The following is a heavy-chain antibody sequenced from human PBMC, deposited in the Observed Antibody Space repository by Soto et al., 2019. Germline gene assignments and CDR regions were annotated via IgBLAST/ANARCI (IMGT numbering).Heavy chain of an antibody. D-gene: IGHD5-12*01. J-gene: IGHJ6*03. V-gene: IGHV4-31*03. CDR2: IYYSGGT. CDR3: ARKDSGYADYMDV. CDR1: GGSISRGGYY. Sequence: QVQLQESGPGLVKPSQTLSLTCTVSGGSISRGGYYWSWIRQHPGKGLEWIGYIYYSGGTYYTPSLKTRVTISVYTSENQFSLRLSSVTAADTAVYYCARKDSGYADYMDVWGKGTTVTVSS.